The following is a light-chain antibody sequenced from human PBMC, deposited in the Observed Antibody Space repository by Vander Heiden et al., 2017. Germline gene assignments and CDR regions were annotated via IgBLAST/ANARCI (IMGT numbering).Light chain of an antibody. J-gene: IGLJ2*01. V-gene: IGLV1-40*01. CDR3: QSYDSSLSVV. CDR2: GNT. Sequence: QSVLTQPPSVSGAPGQRIIISCTGRSSNIGAGYGVHWYQQLPGTAPKLLIYGNTNRPSWVPDRFSGSKSGTSASLAITGLQAEDEADYYCQSYDSSLSVVFGGGTKLTVL. CDR1: SSNIGAGYG.